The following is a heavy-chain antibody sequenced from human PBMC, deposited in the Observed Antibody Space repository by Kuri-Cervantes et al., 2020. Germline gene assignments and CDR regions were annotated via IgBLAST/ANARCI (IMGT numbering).Heavy chain of an antibody. CDR1: GFTFSSYG. V-gene: IGHV3-30*03. CDR3: ASGYYYDSSGYFDY. Sequence: LSLTCAASGFTFSSYGMHWVRQAPGKGLEWVAVISYDGSNKYYADSVKGRFTISRDNSKNTLYLQMNSLRAEDTAVYYCASGYYYDSSGYFDYWGQGTLVTVSS. CDR2: ISYDGSNK. D-gene: IGHD3-22*01. J-gene: IGHJ4*02.